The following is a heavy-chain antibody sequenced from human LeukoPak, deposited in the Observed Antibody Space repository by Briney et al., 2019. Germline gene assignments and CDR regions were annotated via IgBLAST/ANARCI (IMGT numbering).Heavy chain of an antibody. CDR1: GFTFSGST. Sequence: GGSLRLSCAASGFTFSGSTIHWVRQASGKGLEWVGRIRSKANNYATVYAASVKGRFTISRDDSKNTAYLQMDSLKTEDTAVYYCSRPPLEGATGYWGQGTLVTVSS. CDR2: IRSKANNYAT. V-gene: IGHV3-73*01. D-gene: IGHD1-26*01. CDR3: SRPPLEGATGY. J-gene: IGHJ4*02.